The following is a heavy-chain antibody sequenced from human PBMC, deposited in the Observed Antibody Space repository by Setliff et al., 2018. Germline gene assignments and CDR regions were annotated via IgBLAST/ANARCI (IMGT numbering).Heavy chain of an antibody. J-gene: IGHJ4*02. CDR1: DDSISSRHYY. V-gene: IGHV4-61*02. D-gene: IGHD6-19*01. CDR2: IYTTWST. CDR3: ARKVEQWLTPHFDY. Sequence: SETLSLTCTVSDDSISSRHYYWSWIRQPAGKGLEWIGRIYTTWSTNYNPSLKSRVTISLDTSTSQFSLRLSSVTAADTAVYYCARKVEQWLTPHFDYWGQGALVTVSS.